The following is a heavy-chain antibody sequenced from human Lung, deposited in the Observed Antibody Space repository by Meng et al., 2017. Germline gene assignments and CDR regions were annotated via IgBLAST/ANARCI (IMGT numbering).Heavy chain of an antibody. CDR3: VRRTYSSGWYFDY. V-gene: IGHV4-34*02. CDR1: GGSFSGYY. Sequence: VQLQQWGAGTLKPSGTPSLTCAVYGGSFSGYYWSWIRQPPGKGLEWIGEIIDSGSTNYNPSLKSRVTISVDTSKNQFSLRVTSVTAVDRAVYYCVRRTYSSGWYFDYWGQGTLVTVSS. J-gene: IGHJ4*02. D-gene: IGHD6-19*01. CDR2: IIDSGST.